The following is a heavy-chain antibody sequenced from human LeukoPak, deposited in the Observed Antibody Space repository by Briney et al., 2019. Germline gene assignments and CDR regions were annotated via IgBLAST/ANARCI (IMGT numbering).Heavy chain of an antibody. Sequence: SETLSLTCTVSGGSISSSSYYWGWIRQPPGKGLEWIGSIYYSGSTYYNPSLKSRVTMSVDTSKNQFSLKLSSVTAADTAFYYCARESSWAENWFDPWGQGTLVTVSS. J-gene: IGHJ5*02. V-gene: IGHV4-39*07. CDR3: ARESSWAENWFDP. CDR2: IYYSGST. CDR1: GGSISSSSYY. D-gene: IGHD3-16*01.